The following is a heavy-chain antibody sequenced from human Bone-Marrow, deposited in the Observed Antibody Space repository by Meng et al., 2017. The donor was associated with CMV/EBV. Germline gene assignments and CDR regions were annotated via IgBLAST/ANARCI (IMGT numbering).Heavy chain of an antibody. CDR3: ARADIVVVPAAMKFYYYGMDV. V-gene: IGHV1-2*02. J-gene: IGHJ6*02. CDR2: INPNSGGT. Sequence: ASVKVSCKASGYTFTGYYMHWVRQAPGQGLEWMGWINPNSGGTSYAQKFQGRVTMTRDTSITTAYMELSRLRSDDTAVYYCARADIVVVPAAMKFYYYGMDVWGQGTTVTVSS. D-gene: IGHD2-2*01. CDR1: GYTFTGYY.